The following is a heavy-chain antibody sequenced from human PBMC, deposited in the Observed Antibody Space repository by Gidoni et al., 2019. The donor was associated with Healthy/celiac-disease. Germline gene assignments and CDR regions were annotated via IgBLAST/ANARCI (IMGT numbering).Heavy chain of an antibody. Sequence: QVQLVESGGGVVQPGRSLRLSCAASGFTFSSYAMHWVRQAPGKGLEWVAVISYDGSNKYYADSVKGRFTISRDNSKNTLYLQMNSLRAEDTAVYYCARDRRLYVSPTKGMDVWGQGTTVTVSS. CDR1: GFTFSSYA. V-gene: IGHV3-30-3*01. J-gene: IGHJ6*02. CDR3: ARDRRLYVSPTKGMDV. CDR2: ISYDGSNK. D-gene: IGHD3-10*01.